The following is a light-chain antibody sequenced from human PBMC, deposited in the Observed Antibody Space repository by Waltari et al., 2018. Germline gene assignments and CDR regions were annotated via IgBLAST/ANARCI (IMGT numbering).Light chain of an antibody. V-gene: IGLV8-61*01. J-gene: IGLJ3*02. CDR3: SLYMGSGIWV. Sequence: QTVVTQEPSLSVSPGGPVTLTCALSSGYISSLSYSTWSQRPPGQAPRTLVYNGNSCSSGVPYRFSVSSLGNKAALTITGAQADDDSDYYCSLYMGSGIWVFGGGTKLTVL. CDR1: SGYISSLSY. CDR2: NGN.